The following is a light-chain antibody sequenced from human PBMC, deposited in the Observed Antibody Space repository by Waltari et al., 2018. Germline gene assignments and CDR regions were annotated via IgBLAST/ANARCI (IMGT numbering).Light chain of an antibody. CDR3: QQYYSTPRT. J-gene: IGKJ2*01. CDR1: QSVLYSSNNKNY. V-gene: IGKV4-1*01. Sequence: DIVMTQSPDSLAVSLGERATINCKSSQSVLYSSNNKNYLAWYQQKPGQPPKLLIYWASTRESGVPDRFGGSGSGTDFTLTISSLQAEDVAVYYCQQYYSTPRTFGQWTKLEIK. CDR2: WAS.